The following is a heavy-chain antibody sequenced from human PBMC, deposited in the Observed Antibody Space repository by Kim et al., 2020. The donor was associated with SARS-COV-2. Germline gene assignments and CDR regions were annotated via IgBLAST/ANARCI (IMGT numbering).Heavy chain of an antibody. CDR1: GFTFSSYA. CDR2: ISGSGDST. Sequence: GGSLRLSCAASGFTFSSYAMNWVRQAPGKGLEWVSAISGSGDSTNYADSVKGRFTISRDNSKNTLYLQMNSLRAEDTAVYYCGKVLPGSGWWSWGQGTLVPVSS. D-gene: IGHD6-19*01. CDR3: GKVLPGSGWWS. J-gene: IGHJ5*02. V-gene: IGHV3-23*01.